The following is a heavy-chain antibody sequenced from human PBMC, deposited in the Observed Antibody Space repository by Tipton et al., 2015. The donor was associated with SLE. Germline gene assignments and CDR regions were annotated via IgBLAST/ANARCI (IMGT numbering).Heavy chain of an antibody. J-gene: IGHJ4*02. CDR3: AREGIAARPIFDY. D-gene: IGHD6-6*01. V-gene: IGHV4-31*03. CDR2: IYYSGST. Sequence: LRLSCTVSGGSISSGGYYWSWIRQHPGKGLEWIGYIYYSGSTYYNPSLKSRVTISVDTSKNQFSLKLSSVTAADTAVYYCAREGIAARPIFDYWGQGTLVTVSS. CDR1: GGSISSGGYY.